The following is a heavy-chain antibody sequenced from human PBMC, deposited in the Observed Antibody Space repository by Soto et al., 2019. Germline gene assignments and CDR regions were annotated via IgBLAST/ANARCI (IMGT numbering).Heavy chain of an antibody. D-gene: IGHD3-22*01. CDR2: ISSSSSYI. CDR1: GFTFSSYA. CDR3: ATVGLYYYDSSGYHFDY. J-gene: IGHJ4*02. V-gene: IGHV3-21*01. Sequence: WGSLRFSCAASGFTFSSYAMSWVRQAPGNGLEWVSSISSSSSYIYYADSVKGRFTISRDNAKNSLYLQMNSLRAEDTAVYYCATVGLYYYDSSGYHFDYWGQGTLVTVSS.